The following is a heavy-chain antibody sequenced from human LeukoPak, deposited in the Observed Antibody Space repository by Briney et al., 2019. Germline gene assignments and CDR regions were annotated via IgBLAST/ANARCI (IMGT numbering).Heavy chain of an antibody. V-gene: IGHV4-30-2*01. CDR3: ARQKPSTFRQYGRGRPLDS. D-gene: IGHD4-11*01. CDR2: IYHSGST. Sequence: SETLSLTCTVSGGSITSGGYYWSWIRQPPGKGLEWIGYIYHSGSTSYNPSLKSRVSISLDRSKNQFSLKLSSVTAADTAVYYCARQKPSTFRQYGRGRPLDSWGQGTLVTVSS. J-gene: IGHJ4*02. CDR1: GGSITSGGYY.